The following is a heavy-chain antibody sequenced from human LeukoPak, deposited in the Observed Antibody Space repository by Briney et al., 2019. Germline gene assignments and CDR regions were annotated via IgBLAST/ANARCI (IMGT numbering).Heavy chain of an antibody. CDR2: IYYSGST. J-gene: IGHJ4*02. CDR1: GGSISSYY. V-gene: IGHV4-59*08. CDR3: ARLGGGDYAGSLPY. D-gene: IGHD4-23*01. Sequence: PSETLSLTCTVSGGSISSYYWSWIRQPPGKGLEWIGYIYYSGSTNYNPSLKSRVTISVDTSKNQLSLKLSYVTAADTAVYYCARLGGGDYAGSLPYWGQGTLVTVSS.